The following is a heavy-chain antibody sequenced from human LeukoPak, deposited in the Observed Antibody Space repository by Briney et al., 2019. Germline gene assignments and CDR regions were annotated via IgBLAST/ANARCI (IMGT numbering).Heavy chain of an antibody. CDR1: GGSISSRSYY. J-gene: IGHJ3*02. V-gene: IGHV4-39*01. CDR2: IPYIGNT. CDR3: ARLDCSSTDCYTLGDAFDI. Sequence: PSETLSLTCTVSGGSISSRSYYWGWIRQPPGKGLEWIGSIPYIGNTYYNPSLKSRVAISADTSKNQFSLKLSSVTAADMAVYYCARLDCSSTDCYTLGDAFDIWGQGTMVTVSS. D-gene: IGHD2-2*02.